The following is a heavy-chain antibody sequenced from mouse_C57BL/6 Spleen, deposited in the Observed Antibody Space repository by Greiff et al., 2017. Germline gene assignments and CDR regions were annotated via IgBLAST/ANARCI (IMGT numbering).Heavy chain of an antibody. V-gene: IGHV1-69*01. J-gene: IGHJ4*01. CDR1: GYTFTSYW. CDR3: ARRDPHYYAMDY. CDR2: IDPSDSYT. Sequence: QVQLQQPGAELVMPGASVKLSCTASGYTFTSYWMHWVKQRPGQGLEWIGKIDPSDSYTNYNHKFKGKSTLTVDKSSSTAYMQLSRLTSEDSAVYYCARRDPHYYAMDYWGQGTSVTVSS.